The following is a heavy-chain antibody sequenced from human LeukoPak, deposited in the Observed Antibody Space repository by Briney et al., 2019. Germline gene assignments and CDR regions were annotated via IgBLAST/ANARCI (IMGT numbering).Heavy chain of an antibody. V-gene: IGHV3-23*01. CDR1: GFTFSSSV. CDR2: IGGSGGDT. CDR3: AGLKGMDV. J-gene: IGHJ6*02. Sequence: GGSLGLSCAASGFTFSSSVMSWVRQAPGKGLEWVSSIGGSGGDTYYTDSVKGRFTISRDNSKNTLHLQMNSLRAEDTAVYCCAGLKGMDVWGQGTTVTVSS.